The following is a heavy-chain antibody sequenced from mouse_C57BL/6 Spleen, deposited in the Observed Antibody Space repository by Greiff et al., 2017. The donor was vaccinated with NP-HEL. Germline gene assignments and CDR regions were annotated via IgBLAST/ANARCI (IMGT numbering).Heavy chain of an antibody. V-gene: IGHV3-8*01. J-gene: IGHJ1*03. CDR2: ISYSGST. CDR3: ARSSVQLGRQYFDV. D-gene: IGHD4-1*02. Sequence: EVKLMESGPGLAKPSQTLSLTCSVTGYSITSDYWNWIRNFPGNKLEYMGYISYSGSTYYNPSLKSRISITRDTSKNQYYLQLNSVTTEDTATYYCARSSVQLGRQYFDVWGTGTTVTVSS. CDR1: GYSITSDY.